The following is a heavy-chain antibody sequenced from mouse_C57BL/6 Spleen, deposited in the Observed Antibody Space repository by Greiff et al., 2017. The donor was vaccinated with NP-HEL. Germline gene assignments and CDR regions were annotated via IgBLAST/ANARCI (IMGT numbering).Heavy chain of an antibody. J-gene: IGHJ2*01. CDR2: IDPENGDT. D-gene: IGHD1-1*01. CDR1: GFNIKDDY. V-gene: IGHV14-4*01. Sequence: VQLQQSGAELVRPGASVKLSCTASGFNIKDDYMHWVKQRPEQGLEWIGWIDPENGDTEYASKFQGKATITADTSSNTAYLQLSSLTSEDTAVYYCTSSYCYFDYWGQGTTLTVSS. CDR3: TSSYCYFDY.